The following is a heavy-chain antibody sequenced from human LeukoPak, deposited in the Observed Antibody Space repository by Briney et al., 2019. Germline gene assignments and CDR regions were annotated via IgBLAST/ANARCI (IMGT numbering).Heavy chain of an antibody. V-gene: IGHV4-4*02. CDR3: ARMTYYYDSSGYWNFDY. CDR2: IYHSGST. CDR1: GGSISSSNW. J-gene: IGHJ4*02. D-gene: IGHD3-22*01. Sequence: PSGTLSLTCAVSGGSISSSNWWSWVRQPPGKGLEWIGEIYHSGSTNYNPSLKSRVTISVDKSKNQFSLKLSSVTAADTAVYYCARMTYYYDSSGYWNFDYWGQGTLVTVSS.